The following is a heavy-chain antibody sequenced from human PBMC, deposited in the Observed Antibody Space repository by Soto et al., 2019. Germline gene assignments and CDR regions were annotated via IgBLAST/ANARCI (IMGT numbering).Heavy chain of an antibody. Sequence: QVQLVQSGAEVKKPGASVKVSCKASGYTFTSYGISWVRQAPGQGLEWMGWISAYNGNTNYAQKLQGRVTMTTDTSTSTAYMELRSLRSDDTAVYYCVRIKCSGGSCSYYYGMDVWGQGTTVTVSS. J-gene: IGHJ6*02. CDR3: VRIKCSGGSCSYYYGMDV. CDR1: GYTFTSYG. CDR2: ISAYNGNT. V-gene: IGHV1-18*04. D-gene: IGHD2-15*01.